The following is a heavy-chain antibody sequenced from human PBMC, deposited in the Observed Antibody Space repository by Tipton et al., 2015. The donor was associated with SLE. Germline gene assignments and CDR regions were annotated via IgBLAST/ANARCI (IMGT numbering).Heavy chain of an antibody. J-gene: IGHJ4*02. V-gene: IGHV3-23*01. CDR2: ISGSGGST. CDR3: ARELNWGSQSYFDY. Sequence: LSLTCAASGFTFSSYAMSWVRQASGKGLEWVSTISGSGGSTYYVDSVKGRFTISRHNSKNTLYLQMNSLRVEDTAVYYCARELNWGSQSYFDYWGQGTLVTVSS. CDR1: GFTFSSYA. D-gene: IGHD7-27*01.